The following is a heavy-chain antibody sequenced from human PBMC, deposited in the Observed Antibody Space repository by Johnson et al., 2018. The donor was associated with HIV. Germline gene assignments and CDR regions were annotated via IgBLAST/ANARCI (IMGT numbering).Heavy chain of an antibody. CDR1: GFSFRSYW. CDR2: IKQDGSEK. V-gene: IGHV3-7*05. CDR3: ARVLADGWFPYDVFDV. Sequence: VQLVESGGGLVQPGGSLRLSCVASGFSFRSYWMTWVRQAPGKGLEWVANIKQDGSEKYYVDSVKGRFTISRNNAKHSLFLEMNSRRAEDTAVYYCARVLADGWFPYDVFDVWGQGTLVIVSS. J-gene: IGHJ3*01. D-gene: IGHD6-19*01.